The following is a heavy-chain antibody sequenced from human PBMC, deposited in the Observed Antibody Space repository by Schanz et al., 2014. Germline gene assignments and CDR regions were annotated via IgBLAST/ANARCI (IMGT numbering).Heavy chain of an antibody. CDR2: MIGSCSSV. CDR3: AKDGSLTYYGTGSHGDD. CDR1: GFTFSIYG. D-gene: IGHD3-22*01. Sequence: EVQLLESGGGLVQPGGSLRLSCAASGFTFSIYGMSWVRQAPGKGLEWVSRMIGSCSSVFYADSVKGRFTISRDNLKNSIYVQMNTLRAGDPTVYYRAKDGSLTYYGTGSHGDDWGKGTLVAVSS. J-gene: IGHJ4*02. V-gene: IGHV3-23*01.